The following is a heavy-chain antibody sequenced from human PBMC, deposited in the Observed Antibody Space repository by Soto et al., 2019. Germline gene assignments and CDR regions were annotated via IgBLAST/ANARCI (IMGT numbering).Heavy chain of an antibody. V-gene: IGHV3-33*01. Sequence: PAGSLRLSCAASGFTFSSYGMHWVRQAPGKGLEWVAVIWYDGSNKYYADSVKGRFTISRDNSKNTLYLQMNSLRAEDTAVYYCARGNQLSPNLSFDYWGQGTLVTVSS. CDR2: IWYDGSNK. CDR3: ARGNQLSPNLSFDY. D-gene: IGHD2-2*01. CDR1: GFTFSSYG. J-gene: IGHJ4*02.